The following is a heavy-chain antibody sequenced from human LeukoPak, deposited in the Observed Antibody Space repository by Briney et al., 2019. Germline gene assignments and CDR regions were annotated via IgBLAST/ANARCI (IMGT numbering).Heavy chain of an antibody. J-gene: IGHJ6*03. V-gene: IGHV1-69*04. CDR1: GGTFSSDT. CDR3: ARDLGTTGYYYYYMDV. D-gene: IGHD1-7*01. CDR2: IIPILGIA. Sequence: SVKVSCKASGGTFSSDTISWVRQAPGQGLEWMGRIIPILGIANYAQKFQGRVTITADKSTSTAYMELSSLRSEDTAVYYCARDLGTTGYYYYYMDVWGKGTTVTVSS.